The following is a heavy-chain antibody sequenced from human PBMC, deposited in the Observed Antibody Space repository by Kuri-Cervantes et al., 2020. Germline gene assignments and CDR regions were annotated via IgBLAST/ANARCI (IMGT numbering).Heavy chain of an antibody. V-gene: IGHV3-30*18. CDR2: ISYDGSNK. D-gene: IGHD6-19*01. Sequence: GESLKISCAASGFTFSSYGMHWVRQAPGKGLEWVAVISYDGSNKYYADSVKGRFTISRDNSKNTLYLQMNSLRAEDTAVYYCAKDRNSSGWFDYWGQGTLVTVSS. J-gene: IGHJ4*02. CDR3: AKDRNSSGWFDY. CDR1: GFTFSSYG.